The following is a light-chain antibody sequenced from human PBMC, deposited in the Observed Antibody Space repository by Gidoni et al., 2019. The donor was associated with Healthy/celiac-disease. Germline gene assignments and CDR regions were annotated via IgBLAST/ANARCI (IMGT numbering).Light chain of an antibody. V-gene: IGLV2-14*01. Sequence: QSALTQPASVSGSPGQSITISCTGTSSDVGGYNYVSWYQQHPGKAPKLMIYEVSNRPSGVSNRFYGSKSGNTASLTISGLQAEDEADYYCSSYTSSSTPPYVFGTGTKVTVL. CDR2: EVS. CDR1: SSDVGGYNY. CDR3: SSYTSSSTPPYV. J-gene: IGLJ1*01.